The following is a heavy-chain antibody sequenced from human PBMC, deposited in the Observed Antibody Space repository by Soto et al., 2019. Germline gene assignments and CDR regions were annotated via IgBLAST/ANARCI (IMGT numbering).Heavy chain of an antibody. V-gene: IGHV1-18*04. J-gene: IGHJ3*02. CDR3: AGGGHSTNGVCYSGPHAADS. Sequence: QVQLVQSGAEVKKPGASVKVSCKASGYTFTRYGFTWVRQAPGQGLEWMGWLGAYNGNTHYAQQLQGRVTLTTDTSTRTAYMERRSMRSDDTAVDYWAGGGHSTNGVCYSGPHAADSWGQGTKVTASS. CDR2: LGAYNGNT. CDR1: GYTFTRYG. D-gene: IGHD2-8*01.